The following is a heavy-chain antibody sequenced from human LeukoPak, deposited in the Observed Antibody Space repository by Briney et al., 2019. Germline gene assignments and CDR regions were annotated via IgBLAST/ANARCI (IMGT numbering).Heavy chain of an antibody. J-gene: IGHJ6*03. CDR1: GGSISSYY. V-gene: IGHV4-59*01. CDR2: IYYSGST. D-gene: IGHD1-26*01. CDR3: ARGGNISSSPRYYYYYMDV. Sequence: PSETLSLTCTVSGGSISSYYWSWIRQPPGKGLEWIGYIYYSGSTNYNPSLKSRVTISVDTSKNQFSLKLSSVTAADTAVYYCARGGNISSSPRYYYYYMDVWGKGTTVTVSS.